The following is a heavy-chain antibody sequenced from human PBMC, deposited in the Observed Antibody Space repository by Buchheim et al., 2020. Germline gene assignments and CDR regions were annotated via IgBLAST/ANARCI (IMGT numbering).Heavy chain of an antibody. D-gene: IGHD3-10*01. CDR3: ARGLFRPVGSRPPFDY. CDR2: INHSGST. Sequence: QVQLQQWGAGLLKPSETLSLTCAVYGGSFSGYYWSWIRQPPGKGLEWIGEINHSGSTNYNPSLKSRVTISVDTSKNQFSLKLSSVTAADTAVYYCARGLFRPVGSRPPFDYWGQGTL. V-gene: IGHV4-34*01. CDR1: GGSFSGYY. J-gene: IGHJ4*02.